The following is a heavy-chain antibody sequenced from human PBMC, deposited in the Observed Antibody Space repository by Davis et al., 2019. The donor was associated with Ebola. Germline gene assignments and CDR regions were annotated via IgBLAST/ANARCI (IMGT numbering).Heavy chain of an antibody. V-gene: IGHV3-21*01. D-gene: IGHD4-11*01. CDR1: GFTFSSYS. J-gene: IGHJ6*02. CDR2: ISSSSSYI. CDR3: AREDNIRTTVSDQYYYGMDV. Sequence: GESLKISCAASGFTFSSYSMNWVRQAPGKGLEWVSSISSSSSYIYYADSVKGRFTISRDNAKNSLYLQMNSLRAEDTAVYYCAREDNIRTTVSDQYYYGMDVWGQGTTVTVFS.